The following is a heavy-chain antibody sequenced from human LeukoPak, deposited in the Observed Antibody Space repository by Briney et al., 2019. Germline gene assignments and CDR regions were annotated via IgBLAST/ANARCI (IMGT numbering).Heavy chain of an antibody. CDR1: GFTFSSYE. CDR2: ISSSGSTI. CDR3: ARVSGSYDYMDV. V-gene: IGHV3-48*03. Sequence: GGSLRLSCAASGFTFSSYEMNWVRQAPGKGLEWVSYISSSGSTIYYADSVKGRFTISRDNAKNSLYLQMNSLRAEDTAVYYCARVSGSYDYMDVWGKGTTVTISS. D-gene: IGHD1-26*01. J-gene: IGHJ6*03.